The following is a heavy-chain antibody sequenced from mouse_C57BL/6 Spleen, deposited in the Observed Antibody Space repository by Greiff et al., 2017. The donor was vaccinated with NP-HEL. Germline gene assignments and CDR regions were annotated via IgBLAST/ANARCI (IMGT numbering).Heavy chain of an antibody. CDR3: ARGPYSNYDAMDY. CDR1: GFTFSDYY. Sequence: EVQLQESEGGLVQPGSSMKLSCTASGFTFSDYYMAWVRQVPEKGLEWVANINYDGSSTYYLDSLKSRFIISRDNAKNILYLQMSSLKSEDTATYYCARGPYSNYDAMDYWGQGTSVTVSS. D-gene: IGHD2-5*01. V-gene: IGHV5-16*01. J-gene: IGHJ4*01. CDR2: INYDGSST.